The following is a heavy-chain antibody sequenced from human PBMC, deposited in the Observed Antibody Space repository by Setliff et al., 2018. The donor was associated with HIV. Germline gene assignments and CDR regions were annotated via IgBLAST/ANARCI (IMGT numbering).Heavy chain of an antibody. CDR3: AREYDSSGYGANFDY. Sequence: SETLSLTCTVSGGSISSYYWSWIRQPPGKGLEWIGNIHSSGSTNYNPSLKSRVTISVDTSKNQFSLRLSSVTAADTAVYYCAREYDSSGYGANFDYWGQGTLVTVSS. V-gene: IGHV4-59*12. CDR2: IHSSGST. J-gene: IGHJ4*02. CDR1: GGSISSYY. D-gene: IGHD3-22*01.